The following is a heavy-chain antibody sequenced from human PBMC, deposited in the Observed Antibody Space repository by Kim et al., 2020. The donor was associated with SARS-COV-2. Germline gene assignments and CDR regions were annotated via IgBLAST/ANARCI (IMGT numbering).Heavy chain of an antibody. CDR3: AKGLIAARCWFDP. Sequence: YAGSGRGRCTISRDNSKNTVYLQMNSMRAENTAIYYCAKGLIAARCWFDPWGQGTLVTVSS. V-gene: IGHV3-23*01. J-gene: IGHJ5*02. D-gene: IGHD6-6*01.